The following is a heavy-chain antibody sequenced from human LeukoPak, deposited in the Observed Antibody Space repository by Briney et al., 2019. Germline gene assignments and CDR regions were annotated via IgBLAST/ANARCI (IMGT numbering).Heavy chain of an antibody. CDR2: ISYDGSKT. CDR1: GFTFTSHW. CDR3: AKDYRTGDLWSGNLGD. V-gene: IGHV3-30*18. Sequence: GGSLRLSCAASGFTFTSHWMSWIRQAPGKGLEWVAVISYDGSKTNYVDSVKGRLTISRNNSKNTLYLQMTGLRPEDTAVYYCAKDYRTGDLWSGNLGDWGQGTLVTVSS. J-gene: IGHJ4*02. D-gene: IGHD3-3*01.